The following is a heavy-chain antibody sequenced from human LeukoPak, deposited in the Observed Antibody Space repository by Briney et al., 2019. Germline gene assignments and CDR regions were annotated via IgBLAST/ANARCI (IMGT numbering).Heavy chain of an antibody. D-gene: IGHD3-22*01. Sequence: PSETLSLTCSVSGASISRNTYYWGWIRQSPGKGLEWIGTFYYTGSTSYTPSLKSRITISVDTSKNHFSLKLSSVTAADTAVYYCARANYYDSSGYYYNAFDIWGQGTMVTVSS. V-gene: IGHV4-39*02. J-gene: IGHJ3*02. CDR1: GASISRNTYY. CDR2: FYYTGST. CDR3: ARANYYDSSGYYYNAFDI.